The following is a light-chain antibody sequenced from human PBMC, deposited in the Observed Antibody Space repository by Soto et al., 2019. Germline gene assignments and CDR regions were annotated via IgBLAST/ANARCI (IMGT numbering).Light chain of an antibody. J-gene: IGKJ5*01. CDR3: QQANSFPIT. CDR1: QGISSY. Sequence: AIRRNQSPSSLSASTGDRVTLTCLASQGISSYLAWYQQKPGKAPKLLIYAASSLQSGVPSRFSGSGSGTDFTLTSSSLQPEDFATYYCQQANSFPITVGQGTRVEIK. CDR2: AAS. V-gene: IGKV1-8*01.